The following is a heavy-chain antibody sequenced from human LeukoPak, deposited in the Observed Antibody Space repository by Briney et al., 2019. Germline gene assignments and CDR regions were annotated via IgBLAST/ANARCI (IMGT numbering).Heavy chain of an antibody. CDR1: GYTFTSYD. Sequence: ASVKVSCKASGYTFTSYDINWVRPATGQGLEWMGWMSSISGKTGYAQKFQGRVTMTRNTSISTAYMELSSLRSEDTAAYYCARESGDILVIPYSWGQGTLVTVSS. CDR3: ARESGDILVIPYS. CDR2: MSSISGKT. V-gene: IGHV1-8*01. D-gene: IGHD2-2*01. J-gene: IGHJ4*02.